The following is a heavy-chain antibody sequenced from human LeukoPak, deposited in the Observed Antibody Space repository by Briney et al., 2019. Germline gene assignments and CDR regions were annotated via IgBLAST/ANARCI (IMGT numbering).Heavy chain of an antibody. CDR2: TSYDGSNQ. CDR1: GFMFRSYG. V-gene: IGHV3-30*18. J-gene: IGHJ3*02. Sequence: GGSLRLSCAASGFMFRSYGVHWVRQSPGKGLEWVAGTSYDGSNQYYADSVKGRFTISRDNSKNTLSLQMNSLRAEDTAVYYCAKARVTYLDDAFDIWGQGTMVTVSS. CDR3: AKARVTYLDDAFDI. D-gene: IGHD3-10*01.